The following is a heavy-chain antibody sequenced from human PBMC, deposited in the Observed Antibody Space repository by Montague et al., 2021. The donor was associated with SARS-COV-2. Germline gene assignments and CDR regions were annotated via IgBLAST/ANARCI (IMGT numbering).Heavy chain of an antibody. CDR1: CGATHAYY. D-gene: IGHD3-9*01. Sequence: SETLSLTCSSPCGATHAYYWRSHLRTPVTRLSCIRYFFCNKNTNFNPSLKSRVAISVDTSKNQFSLRLTSVTAADTAFYYCVRHPHYDGLNGPQDFWDQGTLVTV. J-gene: IGHJ4*02. V-gene: IGHV4-59*08. CDR2: FFCNKNT. CDR3: VRHPHYDGLNGPQDF.